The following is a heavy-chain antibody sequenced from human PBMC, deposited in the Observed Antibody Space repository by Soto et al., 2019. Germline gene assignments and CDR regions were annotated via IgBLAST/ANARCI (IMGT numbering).Heavy chain of an antibody. Sequence: EVQLLESGGGLVQPGGSLRLSCAAAGFTFSIYAMSWVRQAPRKGLEWVSAISGSGGSTYYADSVKGRFTISRDNSKNTLYLIMNILRADDTAVYYCAKATRGGAATLIRDYWGQGTLVTVSS. CDR2: ISGSGGST. V-gene: IGHV3-23*01. D-gene: IGHD6-13*01. CDR3: AKATRGGAATLIRDY. J-gene: IGHJ4*02. CDR1: GFTFSIYA.